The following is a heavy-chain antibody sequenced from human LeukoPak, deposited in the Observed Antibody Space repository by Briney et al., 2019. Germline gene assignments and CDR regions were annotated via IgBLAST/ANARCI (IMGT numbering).Heavy chain of an antibody. J-gene: IGHJ4*02. D-gene: IGHD2-2*01. CDR1: GGSFSGSY. CDR3: ARGRVYCSSTSCPLPLFDY. Sequence: SEALSLTSAVYGGSFSGSYWSWIREPPGKGLGWIGEINHSGSTNYSPSLKSRVTISVDTSTNQFSLKLSSVTAADTAVYYCARGRVYCSSTSCPLPLFDYWGQGTLVTVPS. CDR2: INHSGST. V-gene: IGHV4-34*01.